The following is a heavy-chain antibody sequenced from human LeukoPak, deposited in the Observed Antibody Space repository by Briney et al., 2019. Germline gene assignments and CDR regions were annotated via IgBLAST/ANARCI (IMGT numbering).Heavy chain of an antibody. J-gene: IGHJ4*02. CDR1: GYTFTSYY. CDR2: INPSGGST. Sequence: GASVKVSCKASGYTFTSYYMHWVRQAPGQGLEWMGIINPSGGSTSYAQKFQGRVTMTRDTSTSTVYMEPSSLRSEDTAVYYCARNPPIFGVVSPEYYFDYWGQGTLVTVSS. V-gene: IGHV1-46*01. CDR3: ARNPPIFGVVSPEYYFDY. D-gene: IGHD3-3*01.